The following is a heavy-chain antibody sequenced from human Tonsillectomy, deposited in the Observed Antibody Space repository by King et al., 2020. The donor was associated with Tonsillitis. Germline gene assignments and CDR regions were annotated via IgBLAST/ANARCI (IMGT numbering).Heavy chain of an antibody. J-gene: IGHJ5*02. V-gene: IGHV5-10-1*01. Sequence: QLVQSGAEVKKPGESLRISCKGSGYSFTSYWISWVRQMPGKGLEWMGRIDPSDSYTNYSPSFQGHVTITADKSISTAYLQWSSLKASDTAMYYCARTSVGTIGSRTTYWFDPWGQGTLVTVSS. CDR3: ARTSVGTIGSRTTYWFDP. D-gene: IGHD1-1*01. CDR1: GYSFTSYW. CDR2: IDPSDSYT.